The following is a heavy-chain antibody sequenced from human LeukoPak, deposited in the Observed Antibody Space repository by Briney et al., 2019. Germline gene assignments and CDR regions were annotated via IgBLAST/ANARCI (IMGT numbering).Heavy chain of an antibody. CDR2: VFDSGSN. CDR1: GGSISSYY. CDR3: ARHSRPGHGGYENAFDI. J-gene: IGHJ3*02. D-gene: IGHD5-12*01. V-gene: IGHV4-59*08. Sequence: PAETLSLTCTVSGGSISSYYWSWLRQAPGKGLEWVGDVFDSGSNHYNPSFKSRVTITVDTAKNQFSLRLRSVTAADTAVYYCARHSRPGHGGYENAFDIWGQGPMVTVSS.